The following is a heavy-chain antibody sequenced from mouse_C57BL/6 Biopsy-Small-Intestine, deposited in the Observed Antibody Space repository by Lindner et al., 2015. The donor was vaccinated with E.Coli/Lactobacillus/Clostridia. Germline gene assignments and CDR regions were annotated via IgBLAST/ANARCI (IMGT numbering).Heavy chain of an antibody. CDR2: IAPEDGET. CDR1: GFNIKDYY. Sequence: EVQLQESGAELVKPGASVKLSCTASGFNIKDYYMHWVKQMTEQGLEWIGRIAPEDGETIYDPKFQGKATITADTSSNTAYLQLSGLTSEDTAVYYCSRNDNYAAWFAYWGQGTLVTVSA. CDR3: SRNDNYAAWFAY. J-gene: IGHJ3*01. D-gene: IGHD2-12*01. V-gene: IGHV14-2*01.